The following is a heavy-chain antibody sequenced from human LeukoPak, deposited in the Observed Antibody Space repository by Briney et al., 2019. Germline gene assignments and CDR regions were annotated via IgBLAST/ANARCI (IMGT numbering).Heavy chain of an antibody. CDR3: ASDGAKFGALTYYYYYMDV. J-gene: IGHJ6*03. CDR2: VSGGGGST. V-gene: IGHV3-23*01. D-gene: IGHD3-10*01. CDR1: GLTFSSYA. Sequence: GPLRLSCAFSGLTFSSYAMTWVRQAPGKGLEWVSAVSGGGGSTYYADSVRGRFTISRDNSKNTLYLQMNGLKAEDTAVYYCASDGAKFGALTYYYYYMDVWGKGTTVTVSS.